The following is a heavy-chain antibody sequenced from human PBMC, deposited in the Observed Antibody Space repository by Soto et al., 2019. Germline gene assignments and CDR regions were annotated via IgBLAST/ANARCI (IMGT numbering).Heavy chain of an antibody. CDR1: GYTFTGYY. CDR3: ASLPKRDGYYDSWSGINYGMDV. D-gene: IGHD3-3*01. J-gene: IGHJ6*02. Sequence: ASVKVSCRASGYTFTGYYMHWVRQAPGQGLEWMGWINPNSGGTNYAQKFQGRVTMTRDTSISTAYMELSRLRSDDTAVYYCASLPKRDGYYDSWSGINYGMDVSGQGTTVTVSS. V-gene: IGHV1-2*02. CDR2: INPNSGGT.